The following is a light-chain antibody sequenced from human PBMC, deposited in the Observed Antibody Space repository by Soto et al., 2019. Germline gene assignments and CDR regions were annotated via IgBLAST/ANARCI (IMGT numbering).Light chain of an antibody. J-gene: IGKJ5*01. CDR1: QDITSY. V-gene: IGKV1-33*01. Sequence: DIQMTQSPSSLSASGGDRVTITCQASQDITSYLNWYQHKPGKAPKLLIYDASILEAGVPLRFSGSGSGTDFTLTIRRLEPEDFAVYYCQHYGFSLIPFGPGTRLEIK. CDR2: DAS. CDR3: QHYGFSLIP.